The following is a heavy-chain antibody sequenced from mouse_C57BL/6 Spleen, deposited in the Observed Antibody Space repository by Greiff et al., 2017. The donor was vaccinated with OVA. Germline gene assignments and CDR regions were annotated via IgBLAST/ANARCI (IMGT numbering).Heavy chain of an antibody. CDR1: GYTFTDYN. Sequence: EVQRVESGPELVKPGASVKMSCKASGYTFTDYNMHWVKQSHGKSLEWIGYINPNNGGTSYNQKFKGKATLTVNKSSSTAYMELRSLTSEDSAVYYCAREAYYDYPLDYWGQGTTLTVSS. D-gene: IGHD2-4*01. CDR3: AREAYYDYPLDY. CDR2: INPNNGGT. V-gene: IGHV1-22*01. J-gene: IGHJ2*01.